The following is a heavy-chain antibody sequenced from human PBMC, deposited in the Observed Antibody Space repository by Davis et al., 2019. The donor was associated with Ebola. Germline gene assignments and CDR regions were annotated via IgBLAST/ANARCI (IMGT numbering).Heavy chain of an antibody. CDR2: ISSSSSYI. Sequence: GESLKISCAASGFTFSSYSMNWVRQAPGKGLEWVSSISSSSSYIYYADSVKGRFTISRDNAKNSLYLQMNSLRAEDTAVYYCARDVVAAGEKIWGQGTMVTVSS. V-gene: IGHV3-21*01. CDR3: ARDVVAAGEKI. D-gene: IGHD2-15*01. CDR1: GFTFSSYS. J-gene: IGHJ3*02.